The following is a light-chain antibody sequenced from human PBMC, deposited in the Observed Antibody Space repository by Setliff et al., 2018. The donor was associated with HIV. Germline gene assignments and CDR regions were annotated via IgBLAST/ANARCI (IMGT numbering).Light chain of an antibody. V-gene: IGLV2-14*03. CDR3: SSSTTDTSDV. CDR2: HVC. Sequence: QSALTQPASVSGSPGQSITISCTGTSNDIASSDYVSWYQQHLGKAPKLIIYHVCHRPSGVSHRFSAFKSGHTASLTISGLQADDEADYYCSSSTTDTSDVFGTGTKVTVL. J-gene: IGLJ1*01. CDR1: SNDIASSDY.